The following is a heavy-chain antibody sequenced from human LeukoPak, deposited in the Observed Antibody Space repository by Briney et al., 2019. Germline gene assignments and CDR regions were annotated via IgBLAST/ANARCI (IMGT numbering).Heavy chain of an antibody. V-gene: IGHV1-69*04. CDR2: IIPIFGIA. J-gene: IGHJ5*02. Sequence: WASVKVSCKASGGTFSSYAISWVRQAPGQGLEWMGRIIPIFGIANYAQKFQGRVTITADKSTSTAYMELSSLRFEDTAVYYCAREAQFYSWFDPWGQGTLVTVSS. D-gene: IGHD2-15*01. CDR1: GGTFSSYA. CDR3: AREAQFYSWFDP.